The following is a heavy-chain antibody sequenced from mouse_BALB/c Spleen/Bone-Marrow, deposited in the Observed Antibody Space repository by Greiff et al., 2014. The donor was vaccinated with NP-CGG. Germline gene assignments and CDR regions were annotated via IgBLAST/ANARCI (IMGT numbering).Heavy chain of an antibody. CDR2: IYPYNGVS. CDR3: ESRGEYIDV. V-gene: IGHV1-31*01. Sequence: EVQLQQSGPELVKPGASVKISCKASGYSFTGYYMHWVKQSHGNSLDWIGYIYPYNGVSSYNQKFKGKATLTVDKSSSTASMELRSLTSGDSAVYYCESRGEYIDVWGAGTTVTVSS. J-gene: IGHJ1*01. CDR1: GYSFTGYY.